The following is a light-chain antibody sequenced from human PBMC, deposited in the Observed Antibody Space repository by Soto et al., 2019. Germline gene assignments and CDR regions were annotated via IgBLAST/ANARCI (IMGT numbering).Light chain of an antibody. CDR2: END. CDR3: GTWDSSLSVVL. CDR1: SSNIENNY. J-gene: IGLJ2*01. Sequence: QSVLTQPPSVSAAPGQKVTISCSGSSSNIENNYVSWYQQLPGTAPKLLIYENDRRPSGIPDRFSGSKSGTSATLGITGLQTGDEADYYCGTWDSSLSVVLFGGGTQLTVL. V-gene: IGLV1-51*02.